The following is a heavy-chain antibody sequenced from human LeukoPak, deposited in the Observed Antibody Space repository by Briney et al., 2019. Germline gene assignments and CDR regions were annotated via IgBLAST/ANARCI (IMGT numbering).Heavy chain of an antibody. CDR1: GGSLSSYY. V-gene: IGHV4-59*01. J-gene: IGHJ4*02. D-gene: IGHD3-22*01. Sequence: PSETLSLTCTVSGGSLSSYYWRWIRQPPGKGLEWIGYIYYSGSTNYNPSVKSRVSISVDTSKNQFSLKLSSVTAADTAVYYCARSDHYYDTSGYYSWGQGTLVTASS. CDR3: ARSDHYYDTSGYYS. CDR2: IYYSGST.